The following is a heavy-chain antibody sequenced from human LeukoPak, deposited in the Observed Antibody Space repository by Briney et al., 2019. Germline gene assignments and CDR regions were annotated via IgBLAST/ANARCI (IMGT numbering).Heavy chain of an antibody. J-gene: IGHJ6*02. CDR1: GYTFTSYG. Sequence: ASVKVSCKASGYTFTSYGISWVRQAPGQGLEWMGWISAYNGNTNYAQKLQGRVTMTTDTSTSTAYMGLRSLRSDDTAVYYCARNVGAAAINYGMDVWGQGTTVTVSS. CDR3: ARNVGAAAINYGMDV. V-gene: IGHV1-18*01. D-gene: IGHD6-13*01. CDR2: ISAYNGNT.